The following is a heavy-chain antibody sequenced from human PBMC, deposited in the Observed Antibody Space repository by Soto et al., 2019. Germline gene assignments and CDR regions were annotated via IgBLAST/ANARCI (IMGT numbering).Heavy chain of an antibody. CDR2: IFSNDEK. CDR1: GFSLSNTKMG. CDR3: ARLYSGSFGRRFDS. D-gene: IGHD6-13*01. V-gene: IGHV2-26*01. Sequence: QVTLKESGPVLMKPTETLTLTCTVSGFSLSNTKMGVSWIRQSQGGALEWLTHIFSNDEKSYSASLNNRLTSSKDPSKSQVVLTMTNMDPVDTGTYYCARLYSGSFGRRFDSWGQGTLVTVSS. J-gene: IGHJ5*01.